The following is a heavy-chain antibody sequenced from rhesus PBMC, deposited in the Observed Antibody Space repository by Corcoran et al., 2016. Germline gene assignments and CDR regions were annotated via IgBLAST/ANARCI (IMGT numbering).Heavy chain of an antibody. CDR1: GYSISRGYG. V-gene: IGHV4-127*01. CDR2: ISYREG. Sequence: QVQLQESGPGLVKPSETLSLTCAVSGYSISRGYGWSWIRQPPGRGLEWIGYISYREGSHQPPASKSRGTMSIETAKNQFNLKLSSVTAAEPAVYYCARSPYNIWTGNSDYGGQGVLVTVSS. J-gene: IGHJ4*01. CDR3: ARSPYNIWTGNSDY. D-gene: IGHD3-3*01.